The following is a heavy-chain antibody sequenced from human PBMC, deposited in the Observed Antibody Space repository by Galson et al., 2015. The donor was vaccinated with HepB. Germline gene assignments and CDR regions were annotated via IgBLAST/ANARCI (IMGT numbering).Heavy chain of an antibody. CDR3: ARDPSYHDILTGSYSAPYDS. CDR1: GDSVSSNTAG. Sequence: CAISGDSVSSNTAGWNWIRQSPLRGLEWLGRTYYRSKWYNDYAVSVKSRMTINPDTSKNQFSLQLKSVTPEDTAVYYWARDPSYHDILTGSYSAPYDSWGQGTLVSVSS. V-gene: IGHV6-1*01. D-gene: IGHD3-9*01. CDR2: TYYRSKWYN. J-gene: IGHJ4*02.